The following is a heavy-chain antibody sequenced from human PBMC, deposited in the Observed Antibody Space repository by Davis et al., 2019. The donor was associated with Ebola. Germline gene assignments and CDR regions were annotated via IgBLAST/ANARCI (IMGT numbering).Heavy chain of an antibody. Sequence: GESLKISCAASGFTFSSYWMHWVRQAPGKGLVWVSRINSDGSSTSYADSVKGRFTISRDNAKNTLYLQMNSLRAEDTAVYYCARETVVVVAALGWWFDPWGQGTLVTVSS. CDR3: ARETVVVVAALGWWFDP. CDR1: GFTFSSYW. J-gene: IGHJ5*02. D-gene: IGHD2-15*01. CDR2: INSDGSST. V-gene: IGHV3-74*01.